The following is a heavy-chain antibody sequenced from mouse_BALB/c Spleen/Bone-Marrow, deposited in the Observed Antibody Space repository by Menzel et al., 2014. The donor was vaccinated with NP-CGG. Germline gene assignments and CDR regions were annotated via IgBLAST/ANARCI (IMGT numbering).Heavy chain of an antibody. Sequence: LQQSGGGLVQPGGSMKLSCVASGFTFSNYWMNWVRQSPEKGLEWVAEIRLKSNNYATHYAESVKGRFTISRDDSKSSVYLQMNNLRAEDTGIYYCVREVYDRYVGVFDYWGQGTTLTVSS. CDR1: GFTFSNYW. CDR2: IRLKSNNYAT. V-gene: IGHV6-6*02. CDR3: VREVYDRYVGVFDY. J-gene: IGHJ2*01. D-gene: IGHD2-3*01.